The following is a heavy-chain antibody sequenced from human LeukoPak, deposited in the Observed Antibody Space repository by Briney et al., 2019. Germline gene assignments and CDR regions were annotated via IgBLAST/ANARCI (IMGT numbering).Heavy chain of an antibody. Sequence: GASVKVSCKASGYTFTSYYMHWVRQAPGQGLEWMGWISAYNGNTNYAQKLQGRVTMTTDTSTSTAYMELRSLRSDDTAVYYCARIMFFGVVSDYYYYMDVWGKGTTVTVSS. CDR2: ISAYNGNT. J-gene: IGHJ6*03. CDR3: ARIMFFGVVSDYYYYMDV. V-gene: IGHV1-18*04. D-gene: IGHD3-3*01. CDR1: GYTFTSYY.